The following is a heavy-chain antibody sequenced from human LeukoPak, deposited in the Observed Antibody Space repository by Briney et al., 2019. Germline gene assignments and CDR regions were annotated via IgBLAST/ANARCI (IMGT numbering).Heavy chain of an antibody. CDR3: ARHSITDVYYFDY. CDR1: GGSISSYY. V-gene: IGHV4-4*09. J-gene: IGHJ4*02. CDR2: IYISGST. Sequence: SETLSLTCTVSGGSISSYYWSWIRQSPGKGLEWIGYIYISGSTNYNPSLKSRVTISVDTSKNQFSLKLSSVTAADTAVYYCARHSITDVYYFDYWGRGTLVTVSS. D-gene: IGHD1-20*01.